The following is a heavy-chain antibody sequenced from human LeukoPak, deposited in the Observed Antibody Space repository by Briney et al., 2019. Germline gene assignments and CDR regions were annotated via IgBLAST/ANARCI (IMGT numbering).Heavy chain of an antibody. CDR3: ARDLGRDTAKEIDYYYGMDV. J-gene: IGHJ6*02. CDR2: IYTSGST. D-gene: IGHD5-18*01. CDR1: GGSISSYY. Sequence: SETLSLTCTVSGGSISSYYWSWIRQPAGKGLEWIGRIYTSGSTNYNPSLKSRVTMSVDTSKNQFSLKLSSVTAADTAVYYCARDLGRDTAKEIDYYYGMDVWGQGTTVTVSS. V-gene: IGHV4-4*07.